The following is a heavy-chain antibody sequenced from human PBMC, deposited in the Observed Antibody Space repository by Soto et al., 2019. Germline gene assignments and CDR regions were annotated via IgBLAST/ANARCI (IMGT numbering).Heavy chain of an antibody. CDR3: ARHYCSSTSCYPVYYYYYGMDV. V-gene: IGHV5-51*01. J-gene: IGHJ6*02. D-gene: IGHD2-2*01. Sequence: EPLKISCKGSGYSFTSSWIGWVRQMTGQGLELMGIIYPGDSDTSYSPSFQRQVTISADNPISTAYLQWCSLKASDTAMYYCARHYCSSTSCYPVYYYYYGMDVWGQGTTVTVSS. CDR1: GYSFTSSW. CDR2: IYPGDSDT.